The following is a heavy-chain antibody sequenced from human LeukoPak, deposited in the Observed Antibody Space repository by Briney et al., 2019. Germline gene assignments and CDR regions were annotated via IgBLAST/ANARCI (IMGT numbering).Heavy chain of an antibody. Sequence: PSETLSLTCTVSGGSISSYYWSWIRQPPGKGLEWIGYIYYSGSTNYNPSLKSRVTISVDTSKNQFSLKLSSVTAADTAVYYCARGRDSSGYYPLGYWGQGTLVTVSS. D-gene: IGHD3-22*01. V-gene: IGHV4-59*12. J-gene: IGHJ4*02. CDR2: IYYSGST. CDR3: ARGRDSSGYYPLGY. CDR1: GGSISSYY.